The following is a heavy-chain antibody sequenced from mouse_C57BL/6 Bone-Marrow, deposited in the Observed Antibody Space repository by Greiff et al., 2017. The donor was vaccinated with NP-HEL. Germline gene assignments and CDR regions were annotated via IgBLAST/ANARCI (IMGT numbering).Heavy chain of an antibody. Sequence: VQLQQSGAELMKPGASVKLSCKATGYTFTGYWIEWVKQRPGHGLEWIGEILPGSGSTNYNEKFKGKAPFTADTSSNTAYMQLSSLTPEDVAIYDCASPLYGYDKYFDVWGTGTTVTVSS. D-gene: IGHD2-2*01. CDR2: ILPGSGST. V-gene: IGHV1-9*01. CDR1: GYTFTGYW. CDR3: ASPLYGYDKYFDV. J-gene: IGHJ1*03.